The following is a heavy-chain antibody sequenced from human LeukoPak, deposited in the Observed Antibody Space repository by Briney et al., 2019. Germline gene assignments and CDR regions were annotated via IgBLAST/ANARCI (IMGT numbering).Heavy chain of an antibody. CDR1: GGSFSGYY. J-gene: IGHJ4*02. Sequence: SETLSLTCAVYGGSFSGYYWSWIRQPPGKGLEWIGEINHSGSTNYNPSLKSRVTISVDTSKNQFSLKLSSVTAADTAVYYCARVAINRRVGYSYGRPFDYWGQGTLVTVSS. CDR2: INHSGST. CDR3: ARVAINRRVGYSYGRPFDY. D-gene: IGHD5-18*01. V-gene: IGHV4-34*01.